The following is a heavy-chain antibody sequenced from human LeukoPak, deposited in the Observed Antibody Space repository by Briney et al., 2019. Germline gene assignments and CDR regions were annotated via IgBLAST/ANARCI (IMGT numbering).Heavy chain of an antibody. D-gene: IGHD1-20*01. CDR1: GFTFSDYS. J-gene: IGHJ4*02. V-gene: IGHV3-21*05. CDR2: IGLGSGFV. Sequence: GGSLRLSCAASGFTFSDYSMNWVRKAPGRGRKGISYIGLGSGFVSYADSVKGRFTIASDTATKSVYLQMDSLRAEDTAVYYCARDHNWAFDNWGQGTLVTVSS. CDR3: ARDHNWAFDN.